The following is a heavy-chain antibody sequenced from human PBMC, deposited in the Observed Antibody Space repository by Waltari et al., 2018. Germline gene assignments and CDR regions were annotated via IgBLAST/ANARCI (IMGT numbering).Heavy chain of an antibody. D-gene: IGHD3-10*01. CDR2: IIPIFGTA. V-gene: IGHV1-69*01. J-gene: IGHJ6*02. Sequence: QVQLVQSGAEVKKPGSSVKVSCKASGVTFSSYAISWVRQAPGQGLEWMGGIIPIFGTANYAQKFQGRVTITADESTSTAYMELSSLRSEDTAVYYCASDSGGTYYYGMDVWGQGTTVTVSS. CDR1: GVTFSSYA. CDR3: ASDSGGTYYYGMDV.